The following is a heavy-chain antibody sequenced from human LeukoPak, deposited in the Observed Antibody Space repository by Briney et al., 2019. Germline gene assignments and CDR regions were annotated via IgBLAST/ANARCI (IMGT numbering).Heavy chain of an antibody. J-gene: IGHJ4*02. CDR1: GFTFTDYY. D-gene: IGHD6-19*01. CDR3: ARRGIAVAGRGNFDY. CDR2: INHSGST. V-gene: IGHV4-34*01. Sequence: GSLRLSCAASGFTFTDYYMSWIRQPPGKGLEWIGEINHSGSTNYNPSLKSRVTISVDTSKNQFSLKLSSVTAADTAVYYCARRGIAVAGRGNFDYWGQGTLVTVSS.